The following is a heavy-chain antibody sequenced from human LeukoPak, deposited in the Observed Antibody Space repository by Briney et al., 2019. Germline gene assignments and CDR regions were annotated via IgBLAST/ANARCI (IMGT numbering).Heavy chain of an antibody. CDR3: ATFSWGSGTYIQEGIWSWFDP. D-gene: IGHD3-10*01. J-gene: IGHJ5*02. CDR1: GASISSYY. V-gene: IGHV4-59*08. CDR2: ISNTGGT. Sequence: SETLSLTCSVSGASISSYYWSWIRQPPGKGLEWIGYISNTGGTNYNPSLKCRVTISVDTSKNQFSLKLSSVTAADTAVYFCATFSWGSGTYIQEGIWSWFDPWGQGTLVTVSS.